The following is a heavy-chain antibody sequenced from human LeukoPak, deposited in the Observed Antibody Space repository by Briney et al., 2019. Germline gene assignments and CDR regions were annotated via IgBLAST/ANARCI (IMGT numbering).Heavy chain of an antibody. J-gene: IGHJ6*02. CDR3: ARDFGGMSFYDYYGMDV. D-gene: IGHD2-15*01. Sequence: GGSLRLSCAASGFTFSNYEMNWVRQAPGKGLEWVSYINSNGSTIYYEDSVKGRFTISRDNAKTSLYLQRTSLRAEDTAVYYCARDFGGMSFYDYYGMDVWGQGTTVTASS. V-gene: IGHV3-48*03. CDR1: GFTFSNYE. CDR2: INSNGSTI.